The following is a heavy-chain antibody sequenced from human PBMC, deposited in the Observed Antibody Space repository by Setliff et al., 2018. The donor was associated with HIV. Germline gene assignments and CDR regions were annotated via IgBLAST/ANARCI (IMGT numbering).Heavy chain of an antibody. CDR2: IYYSYST. D-gene: IGHD6-19*01. J-gene: IGHJ5*02. Sequence: SETLSLTCTVSGDSISSSSYYWGWIRQPPGKGLEWIGSIYYSYSTYYNPSLKSRVTISLDTSKNQLSLKLSSVTAADTAVYYCASRGDSGWYYRSGFDPWGQGTLVTAPQ. CDR3: ASRGDSGWYYRSGFDP. V-gene: IGHV4-39*01. CDR1: GDSISSSSYY.